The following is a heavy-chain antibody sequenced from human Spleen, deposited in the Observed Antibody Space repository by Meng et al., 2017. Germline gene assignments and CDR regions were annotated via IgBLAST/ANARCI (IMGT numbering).Heavy chain of an antibody. Sequence: GESLKISCAASGFTFSNYAMHWVRQAPGKGLEWMAVISYDGSNKYYADSVKGRFTISRDNSKNTLYLQMSSLRAEDTAVYYCARDSKWAYYDASNVFEGGGGDAFDFWGQGTKVTVSS. CDR1: GFTFSNYA. J-gene: IGHJ3*01. D-gene: IGHD3-16*01. CDR2: ISYDGSNK. V-gene: IGHV3-30*04. CDR3: ARDSKWAYYDASNVFEGGGGDAFDF.